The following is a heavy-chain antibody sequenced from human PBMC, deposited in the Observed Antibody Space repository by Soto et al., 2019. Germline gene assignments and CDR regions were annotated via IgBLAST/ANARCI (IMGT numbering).Heavy chain of an antibody. CDR1: GVSISSYY. J-gene: IGHJ4*02. CDR3: ARSRGGYFGY. D-gene: IGHD3-22*01. CDR2: IYYSGST. Sequence: QVQLQESGPGLVKPSETLSLTCSVSGVSISSYYWSWIRQPPGKGLEWIGYIYYSGSTNYNPSLXSXVXIXXDTSKNQFSLKLSSVTAADTAVYYCARSRGGYFGYWGQGTLVTVSS. V-gene: IGHV4-59*01.